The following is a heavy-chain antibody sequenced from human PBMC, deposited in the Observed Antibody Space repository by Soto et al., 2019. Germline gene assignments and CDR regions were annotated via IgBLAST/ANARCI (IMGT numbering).Heavy chain of an antibody. CDR2: IIPILGIA. J-gene: IGHJ6*03. Sequence: GASVKVSCKASGGTFSSYTISWVRQAPGQGLEWMGRIIPILGIANYAQKFQGRVTITADKSTSTAYMELSSLRSEDTAVYYCARLKTCDILTGGGYYYYMDVWGKGTTVPVSS. V-gene: IGHV1-69*02. D-gene: IGHD3-9*01. CDR1: GGTFSSYT. CDR3: ARLKTCDILTGGGYYYYMDV.